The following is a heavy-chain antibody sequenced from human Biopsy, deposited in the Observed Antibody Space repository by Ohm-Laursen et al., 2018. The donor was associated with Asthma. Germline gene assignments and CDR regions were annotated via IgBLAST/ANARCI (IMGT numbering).Heavy chain of an antibody. D-gene: IGHD3-3*01. CDR1: GFTFGDYC. CDR2: IKHDGSEK. Sequence: SLRLSCAASGFTFGDYCMSWVRQVPRQGLEWVANIKHDGSEKNHVDSLKGRFTISRDNAKNLLFLQMNSLRAEDTAVYYCARTFHLWSPYHAEHYQLWGQGTLVTVSS. J-gene: IGHJ1*01. V-gene: IGHV3-7*01. CDR3: ARTFHLWSPYHAEHYQL.